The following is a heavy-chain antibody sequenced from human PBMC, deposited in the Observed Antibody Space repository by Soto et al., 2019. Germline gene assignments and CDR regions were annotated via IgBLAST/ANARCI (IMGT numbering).Heavy chain of an antibody. D-gene: IGHD1-1*01. CDR2: ISNDGSNK. CDR1: GFTFRTFA. J-gene: IGHJ6*02. CDR3: ARDKKPFNWSPSILKSYYYGMDV. V-gene: IGHV3-30-3*01. Sequence: GGSLRLSCAASGFTFRTFAMHWVRQAPGKGLEWVAVISNDGSNKYFLDSVKGRFTVSRDNSNNTLYLQMDSLRAEDTAVYYCARDKKPFNWSPSILKSYYYGMDVWGQGTTVTVSS.